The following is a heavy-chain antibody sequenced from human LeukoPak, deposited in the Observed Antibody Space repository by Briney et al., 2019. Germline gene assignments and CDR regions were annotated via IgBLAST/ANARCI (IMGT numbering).Heavy chain of an antibody. Sequence: GGSLRLSCAASGFTFSSYAMSWVRQAPGKGLEWVSAISGSGGTTYYADSVKGRFTISRDNSKNTLYLQMNSLRAEDTAVYYCAKDREIAVAGYRWVAYFDYWGQGTLVTVSS. V-gene: IGHV3-23*01. CDR3: AKDREIAVAGYRWVAYFDY. CDR2: ISGSGGTT. CDR1: GFTFSSYA. J-gene: IGHJ4*02. D-gene: IGHD6-19*01.